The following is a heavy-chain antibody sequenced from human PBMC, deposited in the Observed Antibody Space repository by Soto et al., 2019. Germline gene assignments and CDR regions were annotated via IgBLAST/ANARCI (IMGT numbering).Heavy chain of an antibody. Sequence: SVKVSCKTSGHSYSKYTVNWVRQAPRQGLEWLGGIIPRFGTTNYAPTLQDRVTITADESMNTVYMELSSLRPEDTALYSCARGRGLYNSGRSQLDSWGQGTLVTVSS. V-gene: IGHV1-69*13. CDR2: IIPRFGTT. CDR1: GHSYSKYT. J-gene: IGHJ4*02. CDR3: ARGRGLYNSGRSQLDS. D-gene: IGHD1-1*01.